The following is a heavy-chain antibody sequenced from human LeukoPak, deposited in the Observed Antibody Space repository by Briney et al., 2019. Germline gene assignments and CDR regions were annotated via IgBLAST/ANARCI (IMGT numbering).Heavy chain of an antibody. CDR2: INHSGST. CDR1: GGSFSGYY. J-gene: IGHJ4*02. V-gene: IGHV4-34*01. Sequence: SETLSLTCAVYGGSFSGYYWSWIRQPPGKGLEWIGEINHSGSTNYNPSLKSRVTISVDTSKNHFTLKLSSVTAADTAVYYCARGLWFGELLDYWGQGTLVTVSS. D-gene: IGHD3-10*01. CDR3: ARGLWFGELLDY.